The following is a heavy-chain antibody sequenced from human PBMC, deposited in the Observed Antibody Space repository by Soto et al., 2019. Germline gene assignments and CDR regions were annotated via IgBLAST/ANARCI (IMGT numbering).Heavy chain of an antibody. V-gene: IGHV4-39*01. CDR1: GGSISSSSYY. D-gene: IGHD2-2*01. J-gene: IGHJ5*02. Sequence: PSETLSRTCTVSGGSISSSSYYWGWIRQPPGKGLEWIGSIYYSGSTYYNPSLKSRVTISVDTSKNQFSLKLSSVTAADTAVYYCASWNIVVVPAAKGERRFDPWGQGTLVTVSS. CDR2: IYYSGST. CDR3: ASWNIVVVPAAKGERRFDP.